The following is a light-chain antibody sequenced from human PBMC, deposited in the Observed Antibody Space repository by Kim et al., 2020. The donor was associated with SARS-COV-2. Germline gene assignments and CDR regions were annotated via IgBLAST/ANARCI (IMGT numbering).Light chain of an antibody. CDR2: YDS. Sequence: VAPGKTARITCGGNNIGRKIIPWYQHKPGQAPVLVIYYDSDRPPGVSERFSASNSGNTATLAISSVEPGDEADYYCQVWENTLRTFGGGTQLTVL. J-gene: IGLJ2*01. CDR3: QVWENTLRT. V-gene: IGLV3-21*01. CDR1: NIGRKI.